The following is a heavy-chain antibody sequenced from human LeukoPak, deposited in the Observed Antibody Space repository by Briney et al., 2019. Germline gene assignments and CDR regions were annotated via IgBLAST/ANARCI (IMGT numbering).Heavy chain of an antibody. V-gene: IGHV4-38-2*02. CDR3: ARDQRGLLWFGEPSYYFDY. Sequence: SETLSLTCAVSGYSITSGYYWSWIRQPPGKGLEWIGNIYHSGKTYYNPSLKSRVTVSVDTSKNQFSLKLSSVTAADTAVYYCARDQRGLLWFGEPSYYFDYWGQGTLVTVSS. D-gene: IGHD3-10*01. CDR1: GYSITSGYY. J-gene: IGHJ4*02. CDR2: IYHSGKT.